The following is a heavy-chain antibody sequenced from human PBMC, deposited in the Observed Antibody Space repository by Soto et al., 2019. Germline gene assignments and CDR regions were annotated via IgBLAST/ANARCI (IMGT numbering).Heavy chain of an antibody. CDR3: AKDGVPIYYYDSYFDY. V-gene: IGHV3-30*18. D-gene: IGHD3-22*01. CDR1: GFTFSSYG. J-gene: IGHJ4*02. CDR2: ISYDGSNK. Sequence: QVQLVESGGGVVQPGRSLRLSCAASGFTFSSYGMHWVRQAPGKGLEWVAVISYDGSNKYYADSVKGRFTISRDNSKNTMYLQMNSLRAEDTAVYYCAKDGVPIYYYDSYFDYWGQGTLVTVSS.